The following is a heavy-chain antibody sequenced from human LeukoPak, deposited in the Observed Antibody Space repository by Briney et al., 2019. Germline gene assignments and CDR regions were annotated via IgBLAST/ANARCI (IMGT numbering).Heavy chain of an antibody. J-gene: IGHJ4*02. Sequence: GGSLGLSCAASGFTFSRFGMNWVRQAPGKGLEWVAVTSSDLNVKLYADSVKGRFTISRDNSRSTLYLQMNSLRPEDTAIYYCAREGYYGSGSPPSLYFDYWGQGTLVTVSS. CDR2: TSSDLNVK. CDR3: AREGYYGSGSPPSLYFDY. D-gene: IGHD3-10*01. CDR1: GFTFSRFG. V-gene: IGHV3-30*03.